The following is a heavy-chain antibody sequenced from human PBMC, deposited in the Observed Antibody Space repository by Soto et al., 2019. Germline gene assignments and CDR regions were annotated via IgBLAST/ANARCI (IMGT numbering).Heavy chain of an antibody. CDR1: GYTFTSYD. D-gene: IGHD5-12*01. J-gene: IGHJ6*02. Sequence: QVQLVQSGAEVKKPGASVKVSCKASGYTFTSYDINWVRQATGQGLEWMGWMNPNSGNTGYAQKFQGRVTMTRNTSISTAYRGLGSLRSEDTAVYYCARGGGGDSGYDYPYYYYGMDVWGQGTTVTVSS. CDR3: ARGGGGDSGYDYPYYYYGMDV. CDR2: MNPNSGNT. V-gene: IGHV1-8*01.